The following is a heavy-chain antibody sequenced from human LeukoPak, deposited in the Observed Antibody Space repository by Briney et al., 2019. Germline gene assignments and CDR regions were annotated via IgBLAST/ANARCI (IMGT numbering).Heavy chain of an antibody. CDR1: GGSISSSSYY. D-gene: IGHD3-16*02. CDR3: ARLTVWGSYRYDY. Sequence: SETLFLTCIVSGGSISSSSYYWGWIRQPPGKGLEWIGSIYYSGSTYYNPSLKSRVTISVDTSKNQLSLKLSSVTAADTAVYYCARLTVWGSYRYDYWGQGTLVTVSS. J-gene: IGHJ4*02. V-gene: IGHV4-39*01. CDR2: IYYSGST.